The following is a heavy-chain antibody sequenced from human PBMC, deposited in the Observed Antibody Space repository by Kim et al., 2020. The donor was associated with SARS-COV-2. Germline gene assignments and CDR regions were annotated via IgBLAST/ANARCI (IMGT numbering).Heavy chain of an antibody. J-gene: IGHJ4*01. CDR2: ISYDGSNK. CDR3: AKEAVVVTAIGLPNY. V-gene: IGHV3-30*18. CDR1: GFTFSSYG. D-gene: IGHD2-21*02. Sequence: GGSLRLSCAASGFTFSSYGMHWVRQAPGKGLEWVAVISYDGSNKYYADSVKGRFTISRDNSKNTLYLQMNSLRAEDTAVYYCAKEAVVVTAIGLPNYWG.